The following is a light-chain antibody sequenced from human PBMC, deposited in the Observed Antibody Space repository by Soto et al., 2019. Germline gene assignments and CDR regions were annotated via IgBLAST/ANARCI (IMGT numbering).Light chain of an antibody. V-gene: IGKV3-11*01. CDR2: DAS. J-gene: IGKJ5*01. CDR1: QSVSSN. Sequence: EIVMTQSPATLSVSPGERATLSCRASQSVSSNLAWYQQKPGQPPRLLIHDASSRATGIPARFSGSGSGTDFTLTISSLEPEDFAVYYCQQRNNWPPSITFGPGTRLEIK. CDR3: QQRNNWPPSIT.